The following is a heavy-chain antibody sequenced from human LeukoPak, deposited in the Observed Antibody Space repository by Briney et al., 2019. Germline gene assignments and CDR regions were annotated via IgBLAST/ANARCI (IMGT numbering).Heavy chain of an antibody. D-gene: IGHD3-3*01. V-gene: IGHV3-74*01. Sequence: GGSLRLYCAASRFTFSSYWMHWVRQAPGKGPVWVARTNRDGGSTAYADSVKGRFTISKDNAKNTLYLLMNSLRAEDTAVYYCARDSVEWYIFDYWGQGTLVTVSS. CDR3: ARDSVEWYIFDY. CDR2: TNRDGGST. CDR1: RFTFSSYW. J-gene: IGHJ4*02.